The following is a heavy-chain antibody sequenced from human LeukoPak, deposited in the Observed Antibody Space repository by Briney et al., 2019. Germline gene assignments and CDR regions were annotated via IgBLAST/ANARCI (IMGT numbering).Heavy chain of an antibody. Sequence: GGSLRLSCAPSGFTLNDYAMHWVRQAPGKGLERVSGIIWNRDKILYADCVEGRFTISRDNAKDSLYLQVNSLRSEDKVVYLCARENIGSLTLQYRGQRSHVTVCS. J-gene: IGHJ4*02. V-gene: IGHV3-9*01. CDR3: ARENIGSLTLQY. D-gene: IGHD1-26*01. CDR2: IIWNRDKI. CDR1: GFTLNDYA.